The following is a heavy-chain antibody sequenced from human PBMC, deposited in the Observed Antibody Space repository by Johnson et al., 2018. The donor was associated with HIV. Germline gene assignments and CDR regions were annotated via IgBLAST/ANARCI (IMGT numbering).Heavy chain of an antibody. CDR3: ARDGSSWITGKFDAFDI. CDR1: GFSFIDYA. D-gene: IGHD6-13*01. CDR2: IKQDGSEK. V-gene: IGHV3-7*01. Sequence: EVQLVESGGGLVRPGGSLRLSCVASGFSFIDYAMIWVRQAPGKGLEWVANIKQDGSEKYYVDSVKGRFTISRDNAKNSLVLQMNSLRAEDTAVYFCARDGSSWITGKFDAFDIWGQGTMVTVSS. J-gene: IGHJ3*02.